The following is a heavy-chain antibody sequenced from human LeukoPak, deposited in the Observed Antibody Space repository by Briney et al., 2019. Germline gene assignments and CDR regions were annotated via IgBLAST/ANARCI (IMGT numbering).Heavy chain of an antibody. CDR1: GNTLTELS. J-gene: IGHJ3*02. Sequence: ASVKVSCKVSGNTLTELSMHWVRQAPGKGLEWMGGFDPEDGETIYAQKFQGRVTMTEDTSTDTAYIELSSLRSEDTAVYYCARDHSSSSWMDSFEIWGPGTKVTVS. D-gene: IGHD6-6*01. CDR3: ARDHSSSSWMDSFEI. CDR2: FDPEDGET. V-gene: IGHV1-24*01.